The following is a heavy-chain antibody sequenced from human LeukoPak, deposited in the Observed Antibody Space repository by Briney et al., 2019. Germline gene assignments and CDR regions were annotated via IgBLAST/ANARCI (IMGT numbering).Heavy chain of an antibody. CDR1: GGSISSYY. V-gene: IGHV4-4*07. CDR2: IYTSGST. Sequence: SETLSLTCTVSGGSISSYYWSWIRQPAEKGLEWIGRIYTSGSTNYNPSLKSRVTMSVDMSKNQFSLKLSSVTAADTAVYYCARDTPYYDFWSGYYPYYYYYYGMDVWGQGTTVTVSS. D-gene: IGHD3-3*01. J-gene: IGHJ6*02. CDR3: ARDTPYYDFWSGYYPYYYYYYGMDV.